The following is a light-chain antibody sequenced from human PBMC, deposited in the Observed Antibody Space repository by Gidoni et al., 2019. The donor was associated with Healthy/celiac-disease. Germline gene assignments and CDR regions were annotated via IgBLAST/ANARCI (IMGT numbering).Light chain of an antibody. CDR3: GADHGSGSNFVYV. Sequence: QPGPSQPPYASASRGTPATLTCTLGSGYSNSKVDWYQQTPGKGPRFVMRVGTGGIVGSKGDGIPDRFSVLGSGLNRYLTIKNIQAEDESDYHCGADHGSGSNFVYVFGTGTKVTVL. CDR2: VGTGGIVG. CDR1: SGYSNSK. V-gene: IGLV9-49*01. J-gene: IGLJ1*01.